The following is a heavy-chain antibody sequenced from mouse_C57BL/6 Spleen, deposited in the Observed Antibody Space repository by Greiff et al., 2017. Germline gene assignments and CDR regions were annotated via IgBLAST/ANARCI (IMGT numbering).Heavy chain of an antibody. Sequence: QVPLKQPGTELVKPGASVKLSCKASGYIFTSYWMHWVNQRPGQGLEWIGNINPSNGGTNYNEKFKSKDTLTVDKSSSTAYMQLSSLTSEDSAVYYCAREGDYYGSSPGYWGQGTTLTVSS. CDR1: GYIFTSYW. D-gene: IGHD1-1*01. CDR3: AREGDYYGSSPGY. V-gene: IGHV1-53*01. J-gene: IGHJ2*01. CDR2: INPSNGGT.